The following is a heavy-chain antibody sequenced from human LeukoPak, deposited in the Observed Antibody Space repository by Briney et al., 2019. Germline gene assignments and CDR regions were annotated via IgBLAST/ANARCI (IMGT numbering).Heavy chain of an antibody. CDR1: GFTFSTYG. J-gene: IGHJ4*02. CDR2: IWYDGSNK. V-gene: IGHV3-33*06. Sequence: GGSLRLSCAASGFTFSTYGMQWVRQAPGKGLEWVAVIWYDGSNKYYADSVKGRFTISRDNSKNTLYLQMNSLRAEDTAVYYCAKANGGNNARFDYWGQGTLVTVSS. D-gene: IGHD4-23*01. CDR3: AKANGGNNARFDY.